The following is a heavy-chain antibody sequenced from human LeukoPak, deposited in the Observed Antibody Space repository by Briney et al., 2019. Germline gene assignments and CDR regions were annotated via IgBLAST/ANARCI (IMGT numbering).Heavy chain of an antibody. CDR3: ARDLGTSGWYTFDF. CDR2: TYYRSRWYD. V-gene: IGHV6-1*01. Sequence: SQTLSLTCAISGDSVSSKNGAWNWIRQSPSRGLEWLGRTYYRSRWYDEYADSVKGRVTISPDTSKNQFSLHVYSVTPEDTAVYYCARDLGTSGWYTFDFWGQGTLVTVSS. CDR1: GDSVSSKNGA. J-gene: IGHJ5*01. D-gene: IGHD6-19*01.